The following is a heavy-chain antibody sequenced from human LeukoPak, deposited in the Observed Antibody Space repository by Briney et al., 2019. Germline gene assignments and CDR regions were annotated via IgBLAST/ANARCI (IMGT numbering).Heavy chain of an antibody. CDR3: ARAIPNYDY. D-gene: IGHD2-2*01. J-gene: IGHJ4*02. CDR2: ISGSGGST. V-gene: IGHV3-23*01. Sequence: GGTMRLSCVASGFTFSSYAMICLRQAPWQGLEWVSAISGSGGSTYYADSVKGRFTISRDNSKNTLYLQMNSLRAEDTAVYYCARAIPNYDYWGQGTLVTVSS. CDR1: GFTFSSYA.